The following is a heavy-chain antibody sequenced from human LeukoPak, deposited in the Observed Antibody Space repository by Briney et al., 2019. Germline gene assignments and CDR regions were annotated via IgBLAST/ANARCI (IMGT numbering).Heavy chain of an antibody. CDR1: GYTFTSYG. CDR2: ISAYNGNT. CDR3: ARVQLVLYYYYGMDV. V-gene: IGHV1-18*01. J-gene: IGHJ6*02. D-gene: IGHD6-13*01. Sequence: GASVKVSCKASGYTFTSYGISWVRQAPGQGLEWMGWISAYNGNTNYAQKLQGRVTMTTDTSTSTAYMELRSLRSDDTAVYYCARVQLVLYYYYGMDVWGQGTTVTVSS.